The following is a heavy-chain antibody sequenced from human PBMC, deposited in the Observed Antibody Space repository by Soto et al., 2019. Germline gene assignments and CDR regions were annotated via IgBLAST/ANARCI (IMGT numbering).Heavy chain of an antibody. CDR2: ISAYNGNT. J-gene: IGHJ6*02. CDR1: GYTFTSYG. V-gene: IGHV1-18*04. D-gene: IGHD5-18*01. CDR3: ARDHEVDTATVQYYYYGMDV. Sequence: GASVKVSCKASGYTFTSYGISWVRQAPGQGLEWMGWISAYNGNTNYAQKLQGRVTMTTDTSTSTAYMELRSLRSDDTAVYYCARDHEVDTATVQYYYYGMDVWGQGTTVTVYS.